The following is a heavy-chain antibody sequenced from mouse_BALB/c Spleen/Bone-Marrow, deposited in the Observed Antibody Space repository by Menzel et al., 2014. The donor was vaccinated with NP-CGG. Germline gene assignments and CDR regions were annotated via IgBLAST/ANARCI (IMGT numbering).Heavy chain of an antibody. CDR2: SRNKAKYYTT. D-gene: IGHD2-10*02. V-gene: IGHV7-1*02. Sequence: DVKLVESGGGLVQPGDSLRLSCATSGFTFSDFYMEWVRQPPGKRLEWIAASRNKAKYYTTEYSASVKGRFIVSRDTSQSVLYLQVNALRAEDTAIYYCARDVGYGNYFVYWGQGTLVTVSA. CDR3: ARDVGYGNYFVY. CDR1: GFTFSDFY. J-gene: IGHJ3*01.